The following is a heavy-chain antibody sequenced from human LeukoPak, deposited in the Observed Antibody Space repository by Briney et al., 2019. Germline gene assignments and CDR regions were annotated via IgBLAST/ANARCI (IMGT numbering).Heavy chain of an antibody. V-gene: IGHV5-51*01. Sequence: KPGESLKISCQSSGYSFTDYWIGWVRQMPGKGLEWMGIIYPADSYSRYSPSFQGQVTISADKSISTAYLQWSSLKASDTAMYYCARHSRYYDILTGPDYWGQGTLVTVSS. J-gene: IGHJ4*02. D-gene: IGHD3-9*01. CDR2: IYPADSYS. CDR3: ARHSRYYDILTGPDY. CDR1: GYSFTDYW.